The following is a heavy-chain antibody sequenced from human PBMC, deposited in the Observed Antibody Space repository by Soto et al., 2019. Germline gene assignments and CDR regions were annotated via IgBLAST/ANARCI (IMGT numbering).Heavy chain of an antibody. V-gene: IGHV3-48*01. CDR1: GFTFSSYS. Sequence: GGSLRLSCAASGFTFSSYSMNWVRQAPGKGLEWVSYISSSSSTIYYADSVKGRFTISRDNAKNSLYLQMNSLRAEDTAVYYCASPPYGSGSLTWGQGTMVTVSS. J-gene: IGHJ3*01. D-gene: IGHD3-10*01. CDR2: ISSSSSTI. CDR3: ASPPYGSGSLT.